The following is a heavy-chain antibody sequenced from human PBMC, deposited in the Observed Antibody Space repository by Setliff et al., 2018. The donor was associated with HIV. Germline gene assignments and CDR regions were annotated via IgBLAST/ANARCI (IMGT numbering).Heavy chain of an antibody. CDR3: ARDHSNPVFYYYYYMDV. J-gene: IGHJ6*03. V-gene: IGHV3-30*15. Sequence: GGSLRLSCEASGFIFSTFAMNWVRQAPGKGLEWVSVISYDGSRTSYADSMKGRFTISRDNSKNTLYLQMSSLRAEDTAVYYCARDHSNPVFYYYYYMDVWGKGTTVTVS. CDR1: GFIFSTFA. D-gene: IGHD4-4*01. CDR2: ISYDGSRT.